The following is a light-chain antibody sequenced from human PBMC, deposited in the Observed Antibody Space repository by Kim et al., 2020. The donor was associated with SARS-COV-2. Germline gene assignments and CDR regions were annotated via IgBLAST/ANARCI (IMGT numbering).Light chain of an antibody. Sequence: DIQMTQSPSSLSASVGDRVTITCRASQDIGSNLGWYQQKPGEAPRRLMFPASTLQTGVPSRFSGSGSGTQFTLTISSLQPEDSAVYCCQQFKSDPRTFGRGTKVDIK. J-gene: IGKJ1*01. CDR1: QDIGSN. CDR2: PAS. V-gene: IGKV1-17*01. CDR3: QQFKSDPRT.